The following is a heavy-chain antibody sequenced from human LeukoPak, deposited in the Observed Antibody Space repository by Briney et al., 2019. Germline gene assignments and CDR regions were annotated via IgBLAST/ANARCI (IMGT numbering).Heavy chain of an antibody. J-gene: IGHJ6*04. CDR2: IYHSGST. V-gene: IGHV4-4*02. CDR3: ARGTVVVPAARDYYYYGMDV. Sequence: PSETLSLTCAVSGGSISSSNWWSWVRQPPGKGLEGIGEIYHSGSTNYNPSLKSRVTISVDKSKNQFSLKLSSVTAADTAVYYCARGTVVVPAARDYYYYGMDVWGKGTTVTVSS. CDR1: GGSISSSNW. D-gene: IGHD2-2*01.